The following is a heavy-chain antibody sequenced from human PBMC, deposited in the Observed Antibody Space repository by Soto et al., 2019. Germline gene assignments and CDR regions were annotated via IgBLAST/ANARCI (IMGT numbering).Heavy chain of an antibody. J-gene: IGHJ4*02. CDR3: ARGSLSRTAVAGTA. V-gene: IGHV1-3*01. D-gene: IGHD6-19*01. CDR1: GYTFTSYA. Sequence: GASVKVSCKASGYTFTSYAMHWVRQAPGQSLEWMGWISAANDHTKYSQKFQGRVTITRDTSASTAYMELSSLISEDTAVYYCARGSLSRTAVAGTAWGQGTLVTVSS. CDR2: ISAANDHT.